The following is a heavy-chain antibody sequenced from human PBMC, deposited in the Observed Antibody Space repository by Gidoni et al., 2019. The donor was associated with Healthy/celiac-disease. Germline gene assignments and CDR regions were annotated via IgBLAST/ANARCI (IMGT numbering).Heavy chain of an antibody. J-gene: IGHJ3*02. CDR1: GGSISSYY. V-gene: IGHV4-59*01. CDR2: LYYSGST. CDR3: AREPGRSGHDAFDI. Sequence: QVQLQESGPGLVKPSETLSLTCTVPGGSISSYYWSWIRQPPGKGLEWSGDLYYSGSTNYNPSLKSRVTISVDTSKNQFSLKLSAVTAADTAVYYCAREPGRSGHDAFDIWGQGTMVTVSS. D-gene: IGHD3-10*01.